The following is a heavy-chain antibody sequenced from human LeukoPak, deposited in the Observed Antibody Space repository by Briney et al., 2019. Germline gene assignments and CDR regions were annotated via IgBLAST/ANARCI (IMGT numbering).Heavy chain of an antibody. J-gene: IGHJ4*02. CDR2: IYYSGTT. CDR3: ARLRFDSWSGYTHPYFDY. D-gene: IGHD3-3*01. CDR1: GGSISSSSYS. V-gene: IGHV4-39*01. Sequence: KPSETLSLTCTVSGGSISSSSYSWGWIRQPPGKGLEWIGSIYYSGTTYYNPSLKSRVTISVDTSKIQFSLKLSSVAATDTAVYFCARLRFDSWSGYTHPYFDYWGQGTLVTVSS.